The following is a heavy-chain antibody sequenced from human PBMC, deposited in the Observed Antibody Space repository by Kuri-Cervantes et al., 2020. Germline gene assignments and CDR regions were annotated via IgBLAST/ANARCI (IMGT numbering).Heavy chain of an antibody. J-gene: IGHJ3*02. CDR2: INPDIGGT. Sequence: ASVKVSCKASRYTFTGYYMHWVRQAPGQGLEWMGWINPDIGGTNYAQNFQGRVTMTRDTSISTGYMELSRLRSDDTAVYYCARGFDPHDAFDIWGQGTMVTVSS. CDR3: ARGFDPHDAFDI. D-gene: IGHD3-16*01. CDR1: RYTFTGYY. V-gene: IGHV1-2*02.